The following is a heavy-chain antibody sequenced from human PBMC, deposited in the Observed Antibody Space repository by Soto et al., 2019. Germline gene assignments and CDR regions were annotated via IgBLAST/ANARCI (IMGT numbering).Heavy chain of an antibody. CDR1: GYSFTSYA. CDR2: INAGNGNT. V-gene: IGHV1-3*01. CDR3: ARAVAVPADFDY. Sequence: ASVKVSCTASGYSFTSYAMHWVRQAPGQGLEWMGWINAGNGNTKFSQKFQGRVTITRDTSASTAYMELSSLRSEDTAVYYCARAVAVPADFDYWGQGTLVTVSS. D-gene: IGHD6-19*01. J-gene: IGHJ4*02.